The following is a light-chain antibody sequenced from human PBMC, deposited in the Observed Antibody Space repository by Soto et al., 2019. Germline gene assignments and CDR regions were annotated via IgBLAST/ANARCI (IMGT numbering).Light chain of an antibody. CDR3: QQYNNWPYT. J-gene: IGKJ2*01. CDR2: GAS. Sequence: EIVMTQSPDTLSVSPGERATLSCRASQSVSTNLAWYQQKPGQAPRLLISGASTRAPGIPARFSGSGSGTEFTLTIRSLQSEDFAVYHCQQYNNWPYTFGQGTKLEIK. CDR1: QSVSTN. V-gene: IGKV3-15*01.